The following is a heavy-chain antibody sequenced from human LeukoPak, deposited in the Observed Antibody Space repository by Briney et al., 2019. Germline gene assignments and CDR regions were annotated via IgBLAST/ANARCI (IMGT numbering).Heavy chain of an antibody. V-gene: IGHV3-74*01. CDR1: GFTFSSYW. CDR3: AKAYGSGSYDY. Sequence: GGSLRLSCAASGFTFSSYWMHWVRQAPGKGLVWVSRINTDGSSTTYADSVKGRLTISRDNAKNTLYLQMNSLRAEDTAVYYCAKAYGSGSYDYWGQGTLVTVSS. J-gene: IGHJ4*02. CDR2: INTDGSST. D-gene: IGHD3-10*01.